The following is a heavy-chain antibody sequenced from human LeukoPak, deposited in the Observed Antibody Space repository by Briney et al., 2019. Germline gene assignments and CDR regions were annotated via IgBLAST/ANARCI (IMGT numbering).Heavy chain of an antibody. Sequence: GGSLRLSCAASGFIFSSSDMHWVRQAPGKGLEWVAVTWYDGSYKWYADSVRGRFTISRDNFKSTLYLQMDSLRVEDTAVYYCARDRGSVGATAFGMDVWGQGTTVAVFS. J-gene: IGHJ6*02. CDR3: ARDRGSVGATAFGMDV. CDR2: TWYDGSYK. V-gene: IGHV3-33*01. D-gene: IGHD1-26*01. CDR1: GFIFSSSD.